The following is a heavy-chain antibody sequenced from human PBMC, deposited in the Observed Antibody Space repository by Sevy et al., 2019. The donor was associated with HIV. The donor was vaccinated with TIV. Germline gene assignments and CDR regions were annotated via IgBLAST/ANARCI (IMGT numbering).Heavy chain of an antibody. CDR3: ARLGIAVAGYFDY. CDR1: GYSISSGFY. CDR2: MYHSGST. D-gene: IGHD6-19*01. Sequence: SETLSLTCAVSGYSISSGFYWGWIRQPPGKGLEWIVLMYHSGSTYYNSSLQSRVTISVETSKNQFSLELTLVTAADTAVYYCARLGIAVAGYFDYWGQGTLVTVSS. J-gene: IGHJ4*02. V-gene: IGHV4-38-2*01.